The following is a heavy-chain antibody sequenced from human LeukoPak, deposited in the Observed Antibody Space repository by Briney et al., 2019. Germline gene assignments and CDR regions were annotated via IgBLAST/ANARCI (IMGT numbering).Heavy chain of an antibody. CDR2: IHDTAST. J-gene: IGHJ1*01. CDR1: GFIVSNND. CDR3: ARAQDSCNGDNCYGYFHH. D-gene: IGHD2-15*01. Sequence: PGGSLRLSCAASGFIVSNNDMAWVRQAPGKGLEWVSVIHDTASTHYVDAVKGRFSISRDNSKNALYLQMNSLRAEDTAVYFCARAQDSCNGDNCYGYFHHRGQGTLVIVSS. V-gene: IGHV3-53*05.